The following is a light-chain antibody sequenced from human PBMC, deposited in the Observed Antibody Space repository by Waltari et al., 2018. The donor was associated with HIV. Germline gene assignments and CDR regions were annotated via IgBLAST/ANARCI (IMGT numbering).Light chain of an antibody. J-gene: IGLJ2*01. CDR2: EVT. Sequence: QSALPQPPSAPGSPGQSVTISCTGTSRDVGDYNYVPWYQQHPCKAPKRLIYEVTKRPSGVPDRFSGSKSGDTASLTVSGLQAEDEADYFCCSHAGSNNLVFGGGTKLTVL. CDR3: CSHAGSNNLV. CDR1: SRDVGDYNY. V-gene: IGLV2-8*01.